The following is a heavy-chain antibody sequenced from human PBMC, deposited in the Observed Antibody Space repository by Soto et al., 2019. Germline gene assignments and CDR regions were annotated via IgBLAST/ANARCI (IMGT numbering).Heavy chain of an antibody. D-gene: IGHD6-19*01. Sequence: SVKVSCKASGGTFSSYAISWVRQAPGQGLEWMGGIIPIFGTANYAQKFQGRVTITADKSTSTAYMELSSLRSEDTAVYYCARSESSGWDFDYWGQGTLVTVSS. CDR1: GGTFSSYA. V-gene: IGHV1-69*06. CDR3: ARSESSGWDFDY. CDR2: IIPIFGTA. J-gene: IGHJ4*02.